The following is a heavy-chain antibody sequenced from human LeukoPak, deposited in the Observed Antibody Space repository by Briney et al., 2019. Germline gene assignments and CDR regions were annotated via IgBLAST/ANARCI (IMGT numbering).Heavy chain of an antibody. V-gene: IGHV1-3*01. CDR2: INGATGNT. CDR3: ARSIIIVPNTSYYYYYMDA. CDR1: GYTFTSHA. Sequence: ASVKVSCKASGYTFTSHALHWVRQAAGEGLEWMAWINGATGNTEYSQKFQARVTITRDTSASTAYMELSSLRSEDTAVYYCARSIIIVPNTSYYYYYMDAWGQGTTVTVSS. J-gene: IGHJ6*02. D-gene: IGHD2/OR15-2a*01.